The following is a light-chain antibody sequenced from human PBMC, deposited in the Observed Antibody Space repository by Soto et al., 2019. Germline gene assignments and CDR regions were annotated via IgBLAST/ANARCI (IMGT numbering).Light chain of an antibody. V-gene: IGKV1-33*01. CDR2: DAS. J-gene: IGKJ4*01. Sequence: DIQMTQSPSSLSASVGDRVTITCQASQDISNYLNWYQQKPGKAPKLLIDDASKLETGVPSRFSVSGCVTDFNFTISGLQPEDIATYDCHQYDNLPITFGGGTNVDIK. CDR3: HQYDNLPIT. CDR1: QDISNY.